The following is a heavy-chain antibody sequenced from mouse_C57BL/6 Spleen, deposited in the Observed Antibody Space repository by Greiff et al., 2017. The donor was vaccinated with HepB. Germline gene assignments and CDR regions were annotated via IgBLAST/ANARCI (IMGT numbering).Heavy chain of an antibody. D-gene: IGHD1-1*01. J-gene: IGHJ2*01. CDR1: GYTFTSYW. CDR3: ARSLITTVVAPDY. V-gene: IGHV1-50*01. Sequence: QVQLQQPGAELVKPGASVKLSCKASGYTFTSYWMQWVKQRPGQGLEWIGEIDPSDSYTNYNQKFKGKATLTVDTSSSTAYMQLSSLTSEDSAVYYCARSLITTVVAPDYWGQGTTLTVSS. CDR2: IDPSDSYT.